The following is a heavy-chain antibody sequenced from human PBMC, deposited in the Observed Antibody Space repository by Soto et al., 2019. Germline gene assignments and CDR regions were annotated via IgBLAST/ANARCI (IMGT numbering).Heavy chain of an antibody. CDR3: AKIGGFCISSSSEDCWFDP. V-gene: IGHV3-30*18. Sequence: PGGSLRLSCAASGFTFSSYGMHWVRQAPGKGLEWVAVISYDGSNKYYADSVKGRLTISRDNSKNTLYLQMNSLRAEDTAVYYCAKIGGFCISSSSEDCWFDPWGQGTLVTVSS. J-gene: IGHJ5*02. CDR2: ISYDGSNK. CDR1: GFTFSSYG. D-gene: IGHD6-6*01.